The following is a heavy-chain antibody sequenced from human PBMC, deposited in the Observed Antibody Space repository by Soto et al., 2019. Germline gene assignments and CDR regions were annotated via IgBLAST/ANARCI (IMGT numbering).Heavy chain of an antibody. V-gene: IGHV4-39*01. CDR2: IYYSGSP. Sequence: SETLSLTCIVSAGSISSTTYYWGWIRQPPGKGLEWIGSIYYSGSPSYNPSLKSRVTISVDASKDQFSLRLSSVTAADTGVYYCARHRCSGTYYDGNDYWGQGALVTVSS. CDR3: ARHRCSGTYYDGNDY. J-gene: IGHJ4*02. CDR1: AGSISSTTYY. D-gene: IGHD1-26*01.